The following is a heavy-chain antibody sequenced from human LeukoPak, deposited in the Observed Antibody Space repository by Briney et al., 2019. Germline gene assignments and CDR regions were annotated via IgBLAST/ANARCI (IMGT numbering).Heavy chain of an antibody. D-gene: IGHD1-26*01. J-gene: IGHJ4*02. CDR3: AAPSGSYSPFDY. CDR2: ISGSGGST. CDR1: GFTFSSYA. V-gene: IGHV3-23*01. Sequence: GSLRLSCAASGFTFSSYAMSWVRQAPGKGLEWVSAISGSGGSTYYADSVKGRFTISRDNSKNTLYLQMNSLRAEDTAVYYCAAPSGSYSPFDYWGQGTLVTVSS.